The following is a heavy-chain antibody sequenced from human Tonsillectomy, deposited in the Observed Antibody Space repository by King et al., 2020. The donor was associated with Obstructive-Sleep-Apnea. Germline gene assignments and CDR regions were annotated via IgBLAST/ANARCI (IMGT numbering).Heavy chain of an antibody. D-gene: IGHD3-9*01. CDR2: IYSGGST. J-gene: IGHJ6*02. Sequence: QLVQSGGGLVQPGGSLRLSCAASGFTVSSNYMSWVRQAPGKGLEWVSVIYSGGSTYYADSVKGRFTISRDNSKNTLYLQMNSLRAEDTAVYYCSSSLYNYDILTGYTIYYYYYGMDVWGQGTTVTVSS. CDR3: SSSLYNYDILTGYTIYYYYYGMDV. CDR1: GFTVSSNY. V-gene: IGHV3-66*01.